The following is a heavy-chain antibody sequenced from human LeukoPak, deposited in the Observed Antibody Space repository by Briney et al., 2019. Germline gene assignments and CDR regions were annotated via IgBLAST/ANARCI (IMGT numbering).Heavy chain of an antibody. Sequence: SQTLSLTCSVPGGSISSYYWSWIRQPPGKGLEWIGYIYYSGSTSYNPALKSRVTISVDTSKNQFSLKLSSVTAADTAVYYCARQIAAAGTYFDYWGQGTLVTVSS. V-gene: IGHV4-59*08. CDR1: GGSISSYY. J-gene: IGHJ4*02. D-gene: IGHD6-13*01. CDR2: IYYSGST. CDR3: ARQIAAAGTYFDY.